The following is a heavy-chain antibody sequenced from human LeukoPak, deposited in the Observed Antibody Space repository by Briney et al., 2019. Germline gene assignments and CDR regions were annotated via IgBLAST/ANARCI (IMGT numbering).Heavy chain of an antibody. CDR3: ARDSYYYGSGTPFDY. J-gene: IGHJ4*02. Sequence: SETLSLTCTVSGGSISSYYWSWIRQPAGKGLEWIGRIYTSGSTNYNPSLKSRVTMSADTSKNQFSLKLSSVTAADTAVYYCARDSYYYGSGTPFDYWGQGTLVTVSS. V-gene: IGHV4-4*07. CDR2: IYTSGST. CDR1: GGSISSYY. D-gene: IGHD3-10*01.